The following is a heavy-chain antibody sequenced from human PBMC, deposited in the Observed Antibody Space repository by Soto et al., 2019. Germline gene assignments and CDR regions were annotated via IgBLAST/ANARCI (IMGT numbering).Heavy chain of an antibody. CDR1: GYTFTSYD. CDR2: MNPNSGNT. J-gene: IGHJ3*02. D-gene: IGHD2-15*01. CDR3: ARAGYRKHRSVYAFDI. V-gene: IGHV1-8*01. Sequence: ASVKVSCKASGYTFTSYDINWVRQATGQGLEWMGWMNPNSGNTGYAQKFQGRVTMTRNTSISTAYMELSSLRSEDTAVYYCARAGYRKHRSVYAFDIRGQGTMVTVS.